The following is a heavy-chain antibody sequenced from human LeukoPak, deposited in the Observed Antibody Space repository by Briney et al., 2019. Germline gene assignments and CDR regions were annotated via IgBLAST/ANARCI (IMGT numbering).Heavy chain of an antibody. V-gene: IGHV1-46*01. CDR3: ARAQPRGFLEWSQPTPYYFDD. J-gene: IGHJ4*02. Sequence: ASEKVSCKASGYTFTSYYMHCVRQAAVHSLEWLGIINPSGVSTSYAQKFQGRVTMPRDTSTSTVYMELRSLRSEDTAVYYCARAQPRGFLEWSQPTPYYFDDWGQGTLVTVSS. CDR2: INPSGVST. D-gene: IGHD3-3*01. CDR1: GYTFTSYY.